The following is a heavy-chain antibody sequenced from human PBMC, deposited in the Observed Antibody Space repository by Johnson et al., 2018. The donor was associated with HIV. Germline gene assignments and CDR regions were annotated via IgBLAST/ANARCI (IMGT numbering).Heavy chain of an antibody. CDR2: IYSGGNT. J-gene: IGHJ3*02. D-gene: IGHD3-16*01. CDR1: GFTVSNNF. Sequence: VQLVESGGGLVQPGGSLRLSCAASGFTVSNNFMNWVRQAPGKGLEWVSLIYSGGNTYYADSVRGRFTISRDNFKNTLYLQMNSLRAEDTAVYYCARGGAHDAFDIWGQGTMVTVSS. CDR3: ARGGAHDAFDI. V-gene: IGHV3-66*01.